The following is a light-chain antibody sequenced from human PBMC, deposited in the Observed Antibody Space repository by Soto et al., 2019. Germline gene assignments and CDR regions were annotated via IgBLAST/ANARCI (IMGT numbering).Light chain of an antibody. J-gene: IGKJ3*01. CDR3: QQRSNWPRFT. Sequence: EIVLTQSPATLPLSPGERATLSCRASQSVSSSLAWYQQKPGQAPRLLTYGASTRATGIPARFSGSGSGTDFTLTISSLEPEDFAVYYCQQRSNWPRFTFGPGTKVDIK. CDR1: QSVSSS. V-gene: IGKV3-11*01. CDR2: GAS.